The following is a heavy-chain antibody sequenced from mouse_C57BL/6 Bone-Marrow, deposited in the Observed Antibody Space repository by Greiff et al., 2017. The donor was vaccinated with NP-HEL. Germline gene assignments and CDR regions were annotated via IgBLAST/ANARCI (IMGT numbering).Heavy chain of an antibody. CDR3: ARSPHYYGSSDY. CDR1: GYAFSSSW. Sequence: QVQLQQSGPELVKPGASVKISCKASGYAFSSSWMNWVKQRPGKGLEWIGRIYPGDGDTNYNGKFKGKATLTADKSSSTAYMQLSSLTSEDSAVYFCARSPHYYGSSDYWGQGTTLTDSS. V-gene: IGHV1-82*01. CDR2: IYPGDGDT. D-gene: IGHD1-1*01. J-gene: IGHJ2*01.